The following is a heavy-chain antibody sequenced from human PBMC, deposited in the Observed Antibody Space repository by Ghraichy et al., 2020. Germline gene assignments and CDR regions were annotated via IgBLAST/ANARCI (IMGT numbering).Heavy chain of an antibody. Sequence: SETLSLTCTVSGGSISSYYWSWIRQPPGKGLEWIGYIYYSGSTNYNPSLKSRVTISVDTSTTQFSLKLSSVTAADTAVYYCARHMITFGGVIATVDPWGQGTLVTVSS. CDR3: ARHMITFGGVIATVDP. CDR2: IYYSGST. D-gene: IGHD3-16*02. CDR1: GGSISSYY. V-gene: IGHV4-59*08. J-gene: IGHJ5*02.